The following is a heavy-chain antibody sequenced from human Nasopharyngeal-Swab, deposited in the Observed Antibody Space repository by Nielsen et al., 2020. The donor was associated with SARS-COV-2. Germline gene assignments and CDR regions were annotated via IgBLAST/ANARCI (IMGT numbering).Heavy chain of an antibody. V-gene: IGHV3-23*01. CDR2: ISGSGGST. D-gene: IGHD6-13*01. CDR3: AKAEGSYYYYYGMDV. CDR1: GFTFSSYA. Sequence: GESLKISCAASGFTFSSYAMSWVRQAPGKGLEWVSAISGSGGSTYYADSAKGRFTISRDNSKNTLYLQMNSLRAEDTAVYYCAKAEGSYYYYYGMDVWGQGTTVTVSS. J-gene: IGHJ6*02.